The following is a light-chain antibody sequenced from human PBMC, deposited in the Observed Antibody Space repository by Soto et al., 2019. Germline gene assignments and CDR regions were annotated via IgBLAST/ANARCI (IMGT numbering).Light chain of an antibody. V-gene: IGLV1-44*01. Sequence: QSVLTQPPSAPGTPGQRVTISCSGSTSNIGRSTVSWYQQFPGAAPKLLIYSNTQRPLGVPVRFSGSKSDTSASLAISGLQSEDEADYYCATWNDGVFVFGIGTKVTVL. CDR3: ATWNDGVFV. J-gene: IGLJ1*01. CDR2: SNT. CDR1: TSNIGRST.